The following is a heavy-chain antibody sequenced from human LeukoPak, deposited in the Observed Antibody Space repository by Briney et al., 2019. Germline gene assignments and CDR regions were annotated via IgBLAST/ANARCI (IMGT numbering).Heavy chain of an antibody. CDR3: ARDITMIVAGGTNNWFDP. J-gene: IGHJ5*02. CDR1: GGSFSGYF. Sequence: SETLSLTCAVYGGSFSGYFWSWIRQPPGKGLEWIGYIYYSGSTNYNPSLKSRVTISVDTSKNQFSLKLSSVTAADTAVYYCARDITMIVAGGTNNWFDPWGQGTLVTVSS. V-gene: IGHV4-59*01. D-gene: IGHD3-22*01. CDR2: IYYSGST.